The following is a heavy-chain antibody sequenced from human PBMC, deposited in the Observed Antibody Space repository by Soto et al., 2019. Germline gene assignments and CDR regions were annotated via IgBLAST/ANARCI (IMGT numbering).Heavy chain of an antibody. CDR2: ISYDGSNK. D-gene: IGHD3-22*01. CDR3: AKDWLVVSEIGAFDI. CDR1: GFTFSSYG. Sequence: PGGSPRLSCAASGFTFSSYGMHWVRQAPGKGLEWVAVISYDGSNKYYADSVKGRFTISRDNSKNTLYLQMNSLRAEDTAVYYCAKDWLVVSEIGAFDIWGQGTMVTVSS. J-gene: IGHJ3*02. V-gene: IGHV3-30*18.